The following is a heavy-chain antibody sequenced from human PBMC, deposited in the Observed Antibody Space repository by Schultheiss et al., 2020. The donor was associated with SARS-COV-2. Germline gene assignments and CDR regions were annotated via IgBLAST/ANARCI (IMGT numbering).Heavy chain of an antibody. Sequence: SETLSLTCTVSGGSISSYYWSWIRQPAGKGLEWIGYIYYSGSTYYNPSLKSRVTISVDTSKNQFSLKLSSVTAADTAVYYCARDFSGYSNFDYWGQGTLVTVSS. CDR3: ARDFSGYSNFDY. D-gene: IGHD3-22*01. V-gene: IGHV4-59*06. CDR2: IYYSGST. J-gene: IGHJ4*02. CDR1: GGSISSYY.